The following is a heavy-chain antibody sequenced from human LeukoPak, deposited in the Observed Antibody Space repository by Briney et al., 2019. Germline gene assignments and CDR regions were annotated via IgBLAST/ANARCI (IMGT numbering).Heavy chain of an antibody. CDR1: GFTFSSYG. CDR2: ISGSGVST. V-gene: IGHV3-23*01. J-gene: IGHJ4*02. Sequence: GGSLRLSCAASGFTFSSYGMHWVRQAPGKGLEWVSLISGSGVSTYYADSVKGRFTISRDNSKNTLYMQMHSLRAEDTAVYYCARWDLVEFYFDYWGQGTLVTVSS. D-gene: IGHD3-16*01. CDR3: ARWDLVEFYFDY.